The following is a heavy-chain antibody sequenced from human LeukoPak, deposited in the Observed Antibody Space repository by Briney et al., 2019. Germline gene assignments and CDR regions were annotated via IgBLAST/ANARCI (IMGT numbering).Heavy chain of an antibody. V-gene: IGHV1-46*01. Sequence: GASVKVSCKASGYIFTTYYMHWVRQAPGQGLEWMGIINPSGGSTSYAQKFQGRVTMTRDTSTSTVYMELSSLRSEDTAVYYCARDGETTVVTPRYFDYWGQGTLVTVSS. D-gene: IGHD4-23*01. CDR1: GYIFTTYY. CDR3: ARDGETTVVTPRYFDY. CDR2: INPSGGST. J-gene: IGHJ4*02.